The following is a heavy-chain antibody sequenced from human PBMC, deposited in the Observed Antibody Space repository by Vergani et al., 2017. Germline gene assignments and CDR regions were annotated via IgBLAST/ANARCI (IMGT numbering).Heavy chain of an antibody. CDR3: ARIPDYNYGMDV. J-gene: IGHJ6*02. V-gene: IGHV2-70*04. Sequence: QVTLKESGPALVKPTQTLTLTCTFSGFSLSTSGVRVSWIRQPPGKALEWLARIDWDDDKFYSTSLKTRLTISKDTSKNQVVLTMTNMDPVDTATYYCARIPDYNYGMDVWGQGTTVTVSS. CDR1: GFSLSTSGVR. CDR2: IDWDDDK.